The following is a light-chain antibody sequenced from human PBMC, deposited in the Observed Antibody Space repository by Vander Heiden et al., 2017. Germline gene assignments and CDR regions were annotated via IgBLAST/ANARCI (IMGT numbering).Light chain of an antibody. CDR2: LNSDGSH. CDR3: QTWGTGIQV. V-gene: IGLV4-69*01. CDR1: SGPSSYA. Sequence: QLVLTQSPSASASLGASVKLTCTLSSGPSSYAIAWHQQQPEKGPRDLMKLNSDGSHSKGDGIPDRFSGSSSGAERYLTSSSLQAEDEADYYCQTWGTGIQVFGGGTKLTVL. J-gene: IGLJ3*02.